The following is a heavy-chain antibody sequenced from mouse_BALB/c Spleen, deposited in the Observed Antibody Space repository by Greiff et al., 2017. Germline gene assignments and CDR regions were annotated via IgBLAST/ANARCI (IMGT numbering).Heavy chain of an antibody. CDR2: IDPANGNT. Sequence: EVQRVESGAELVKPGASVKLSCTASGFNIKDTYMHWVKQRPEQGLEWIGRIDPANGNTKYDPKFQGKATITADTSSNTAYLQLSSLTSEDTAVYYCARYGYDGGYYAMDYWGQGTSVTVSS. D-gene: IGHD2-2*01. CDR3: ARYGYDGGYYAMDY. V-gene: IGHV14-3*02. CDR1: GFNIKDTY. J-gene: IGHJ4*01.